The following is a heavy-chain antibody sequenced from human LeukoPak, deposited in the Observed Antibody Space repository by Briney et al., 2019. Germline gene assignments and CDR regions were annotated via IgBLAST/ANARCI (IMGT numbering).Heavy chain of an antibody. CDR2: INSDGSST. CDR3: ARDPSSYYYDSIGYY. Sequence: HPGGSLRLSCAASGFTFSSYWMHWVRQAPGKGLVWVSRINSDGSSTSYADSVKGRFTISRDNAKNTLYLQMNSLRAEDTAVYYCARDPSSYYYDSIGYYWGQGTLVTVSS. V-gene: IGHV3-74*01. D-gene: IGHD3-22*01. CDR1: GFTFSSYW. J-gene: IGHJ4*02.